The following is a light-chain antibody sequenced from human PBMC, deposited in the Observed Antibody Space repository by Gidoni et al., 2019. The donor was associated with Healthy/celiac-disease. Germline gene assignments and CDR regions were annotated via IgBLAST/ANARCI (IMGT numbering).Light chain of an antibody. V-gene: IGKV3-15*01. CDR1: QSVSSN. Sequence: EIVMTQSPATLSVSPGDRATLSCRAGQSVSSNLAWYQQKPGQAPRLLIYGASTRATGIPARCSGSGSGTEFTLTISSLQSEDFAVYYCQQYNNWPPLTFGQGTKLEIK. J-gene: IGKJ2*01. CDR2: GAS. CDR3: QQYNNWPPLT.